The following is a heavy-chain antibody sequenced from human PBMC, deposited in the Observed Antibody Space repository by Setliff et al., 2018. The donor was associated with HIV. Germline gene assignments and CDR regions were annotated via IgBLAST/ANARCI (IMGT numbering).Heavy chain of an antibody. V-gene: IGHV4-61*02. Sequence: SDTLSLTCTVSGGSISSGSYYWSWIRQPAGKGLEWIGRIYTSGSTNYNPSLKSRVTISVDTSKNQFSLRLSSVTAADSAVYYCARDKAFDIWGQGTMVTVSS. CDR2: IYTSGST. J-gene: IGHJ3*02. CDR1: GGSISSGSYY. CDR3: ARDKAFDI.